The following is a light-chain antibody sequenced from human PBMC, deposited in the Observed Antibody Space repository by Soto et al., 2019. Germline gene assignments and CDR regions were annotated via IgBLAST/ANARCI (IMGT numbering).Light chain of an antibody. J-gene: IGKJ5*01. CDR3: QHYGGSPIT. CDR1: QSVSFNY. Sequence: ILVTQSPGTRSFSPGEIAALSFRAGQSVSFNYLAWYQQKPGQAPRLLISGASSRATGIPDRFIGSGSGTDFTLTISRLEPEDFAVYYCQHYGGSPITFGQGTRLEIK. CDR2: GAS. V-gene: IGKV3-20*01.